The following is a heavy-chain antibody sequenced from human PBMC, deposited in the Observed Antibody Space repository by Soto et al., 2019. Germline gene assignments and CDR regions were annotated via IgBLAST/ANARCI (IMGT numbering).Heavy chain of an antibody. CDR1: GFTFIGYT. D-gene: IGHD1-7*01. V-gene: IGHV3-48*01. CDR2: ISSANSAI. CDR3: ARVGWELTFDD. J-gene: IGHJ4*02. Sequence: EVQLVESGGGLVQPGGSLRLSCATSGFTFIGYTLGLVRQAPGKGLELVSYISSANSAIYYADSVKGRSEISRDNAKTSVFLQLQSLRVEDTAIYYCARVGWELTFDDWGQGAQVTVSS.